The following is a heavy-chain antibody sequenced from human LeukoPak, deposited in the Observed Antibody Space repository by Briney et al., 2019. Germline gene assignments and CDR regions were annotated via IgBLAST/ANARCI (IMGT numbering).Heavy chain of an antibody. CDR3: AKDGVRGALGAFDI. J-gene: IGHJ3*02. CDR1: GFTFSSYA. CDR2: ISGRGGGT. D-gene: IGHD1-26*01. V-gene: IGHV3-23*01. Sequence: LAGGSLRLSCAASGFTFSSYAMSWVRQAPGKGLEWVSAISGRGGGTYYADSVKGRFTISRDNSKNTLSLQMNSLRAEDTAVYYCAKDGVRGALGAFDIWGQGTMVTVSS.